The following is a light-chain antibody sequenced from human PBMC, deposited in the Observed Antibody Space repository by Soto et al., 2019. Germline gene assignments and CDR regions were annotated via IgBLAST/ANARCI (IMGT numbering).Light chain of an antibody. CDR2: RAS. CDR1: QSIDSC. Sequence: DIQMTQSPSTLSASVGDRVTITCRASQSIDSCLAWYQQKPGKAPKLLIYRASSLESGVPSRFSGSGSGTEFTLTISSLQPDDCATYYCQQYKTYMYTFAQGTKLEIK. CDR3: QQYKTYMYT. V-gene: IGKV1-5*03. J-gene: IGKJ2*01.